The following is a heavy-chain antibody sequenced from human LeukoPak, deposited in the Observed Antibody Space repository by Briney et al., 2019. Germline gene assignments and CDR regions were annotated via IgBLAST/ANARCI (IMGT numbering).Heavy chain of an antibody. CDR2: IIPIFGTA. J-gene: IGHJ4*02. D-gene: IGHD2-2*01. V-gene: IGHV1-69*05. CDR3: ARALRGIVVVPAAMGY. Sequence: SVKVSCKASGYTFTSYAISWVRQAPGQGLEWMGGIIPIFGTANYAQKFQGRVTITTDESTSTAYMELSSLRSEDTAVYYCARALRGIVVVPAAMGYWGQGTLVTVSS. CDR1: GYTFTSYA.